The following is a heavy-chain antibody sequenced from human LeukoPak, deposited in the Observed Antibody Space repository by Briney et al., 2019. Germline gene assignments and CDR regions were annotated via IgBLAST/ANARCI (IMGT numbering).Heavy chain of an antibody. J-gene: IGHJ4*02. CDR3: ARDRSVGELTTESPSFDY. CDR2: IYTSGST. CDR1: GGSISSYY. D-gene: IGHD3-16*01. Sequence: SETLSLTCTVSGGSISSYYWSWIRQPPGKGLEWIGRIYTSGSTNYNPSLKSRVTMSVDTSKNQLSLKLSSVTAADTAVYYCARDRSVGELTTESPSFDYWGQGTLVTVSS. V-gene: IGHV4-4*07.